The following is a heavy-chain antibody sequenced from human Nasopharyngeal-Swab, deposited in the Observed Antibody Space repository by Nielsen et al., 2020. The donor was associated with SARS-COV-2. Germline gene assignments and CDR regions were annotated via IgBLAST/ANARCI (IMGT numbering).Heavy chain of an antibody. CDR1: GFTFSSSW. D-gene: IGHD2-2*01. V-gene: IGHV3-74*01. CDR3: ARDCDTATCYRSAADT. J-gene: IGHJ5*01. Sequence: GASLKISCAGSGFTFSSSWMHWVRQAPGKGLMWVVRINRDGSGTNYADSVKGRFTISRDNAKNTLYLQMNTLSAEDTGVYYCARDCDTATCYRSAADTWGQGTLVTVSS. CDR2: INRDGSGT.